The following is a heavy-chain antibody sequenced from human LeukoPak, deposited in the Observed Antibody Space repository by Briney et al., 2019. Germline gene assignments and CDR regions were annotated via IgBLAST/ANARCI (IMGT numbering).Heavy chain of an antibody. CDR1: GYSFTSYW. V-gene: IGHV5-51*01. Sequence: GESLKISCKGSGYSFTSYWIGWVRQMPGKGVEWMGIIYPGDSDTRYSPSFQGQVTISADKSISTAYLQWSSLKASDTAMYYCARHASGGYSYGYFDYWGQGTLVTVSS. CDR2: IYPGDSDT. J-gene: IGHJ4*02. CDR3: ARHASGGYSYGYFDY. D-gene: IGHD5-18*01.